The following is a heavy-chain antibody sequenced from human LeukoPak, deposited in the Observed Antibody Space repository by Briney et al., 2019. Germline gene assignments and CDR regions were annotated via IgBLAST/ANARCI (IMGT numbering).Heavy chain of an antibody. V-gene: IGHV3-7*01. J-gene: IGHJ4*02. CDR1: GFTFSSYW. D-gene: IGHD3-3*01. CDR3: ARDNEFWSGSDY. Sequence: GGSLRLSCAASGFTFSSYWMSWVRQAPGKGLEWVANMREDGSENYYVDSLKGRFTISRDNAKNSLYLQMNSLRAEDTAVYYCARDNEFWSGSDYWGQGTLVTVSS. CDR2: MREDGSEN.